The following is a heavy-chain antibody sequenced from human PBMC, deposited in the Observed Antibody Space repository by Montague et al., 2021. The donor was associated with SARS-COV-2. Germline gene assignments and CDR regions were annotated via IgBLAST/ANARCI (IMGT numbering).Heavy chain of an antibody. D-gene: IGHD5-12*01. Sequence: SLRLSCAASEFSFRSDWINWVRQGPGKGLVWVSRIYSDGSRIDYAGSVKGRFTISRDNARNTVFLQMNSLRVEDAAVYYCAGASGYPIRGMDVWGQGTTVTVSS. J-gene: IGHJ6*02. V-gene: IGHV3-74*01. CDR1: EFSFRSDW. CDR3: AGASGYPIRGMDV. CDR2: IYSDGSRI.